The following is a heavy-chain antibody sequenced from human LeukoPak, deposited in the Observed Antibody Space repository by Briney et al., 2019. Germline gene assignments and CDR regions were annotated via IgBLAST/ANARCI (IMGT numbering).Heavy chain of an antibody. Sequence: GGSLRLSCSASGFTFSSYAMSWVRQAPGEGLEWVSAIVGSSGSTYYADSVKGRFTIYRDNSNSTLYLQMNSLRAQDTAVYYCAKGSICSSTSCSSGRYFELWGRGTLVTVSS. D-gene: IGHD2-2*01. CDR2: IVGSSGST. CDR1: GFTFSSYA. V-gene: IGHV3-23*01. J-gene: IGHJ2*01. CDR3: AKGSICSSTSCSSGRYFEL.